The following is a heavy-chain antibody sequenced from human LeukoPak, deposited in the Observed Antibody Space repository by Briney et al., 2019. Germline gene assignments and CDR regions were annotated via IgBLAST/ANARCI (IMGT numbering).Heavy chain of an antibody. CDR2: INTDGSTT. D-gene: IGHD1-26*01. J-gene: IGHJ4*02. Sequence: GGSLRLSCAASGFTFSNDWMHWVRQAPGKGLVWVSRINTDGSTTTYADSVKGRFTISRDNAKNTLYLQMNSLRVEDTAVYYCARGRGGSYHYWSQGTLVTVSS. CDR3: ARGRGGSYHY. V-gene: IGHV3-74*01. CDR1: GFTFSNDW.